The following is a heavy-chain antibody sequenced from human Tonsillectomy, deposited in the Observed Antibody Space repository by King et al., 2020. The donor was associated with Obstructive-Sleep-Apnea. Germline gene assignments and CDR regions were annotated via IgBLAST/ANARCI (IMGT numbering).Heavy chain of an antibody. J-gene: IGHJ6*02. CDR3: ARVGGGYNLDFYYDMDG. V-gene: IGHV1-18*01. CDR2: ISAYNGST. Sequence: QLVQSGAEVKKPGASVKVSCKASGYTFTNYGITWVRQAPGQGPEWMGGISAYNGSTNYAQKIQCRVTMTTDTSTSTAYMELRSLSSDDTAVYYCARVGGGYNLDFYYDMDGWGQGTTVTVSS. D-gene: IGHD5-24*01. CDR1: GYTFTNYG.